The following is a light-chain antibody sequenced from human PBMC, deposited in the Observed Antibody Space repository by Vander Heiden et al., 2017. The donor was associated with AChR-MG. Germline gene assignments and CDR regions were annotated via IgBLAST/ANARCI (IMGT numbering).Light chain of an antibody. J-gene: IGKJ1*01. CDR1: QSVSSSY. V-gene: IGKV3-20*01. CDR2: GAS. Sequence: EIVLTQSPGTLSLSPGQRATLSCRTSQSVSSSYLAWYQQRPGQAPRLLIYGASSGATGIPDRFSGSGSGTDFTLTISRLEPEDFAVYYCQQDGSSPTWTFGQGTKVEVK. CDR3: QQDGSSPTWT.